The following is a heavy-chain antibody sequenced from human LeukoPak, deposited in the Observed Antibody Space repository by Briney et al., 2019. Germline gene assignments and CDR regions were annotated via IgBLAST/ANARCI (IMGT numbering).Heavy chain of an antibody. CDR1: GYSFTSYW. Sequence: GESLRISCKGSGYSFTSYWISWVRQMPGKGLEWMGRIDPSDSYTIYSPSFQGHVTISADKSISTAYLQWSSLKASDTAMYYCARHFGGSRTRFDYWGQGTLVTVSS. CDR3: ARHFGGSRTRFDY. CDR2: IDPSDSYT. D-gene: IGHD3-16*01. J-gene: IGHJ4*02. V-gene: IGHV5-10-1*01.